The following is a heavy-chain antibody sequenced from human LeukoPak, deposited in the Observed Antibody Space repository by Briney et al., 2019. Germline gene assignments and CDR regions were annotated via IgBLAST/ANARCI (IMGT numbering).Heavy chain of an antibody. CDR3: AREYCSGGSCALGRYYYYYGMDV. CDR1: GYTFTAYY. D-gene: IGHD2-15*01. Sequence: ASVKVSCKASGYTFTAYYLQWVRLAPGQGLEWMGWINPKSGGTEYAQRLPGRVTMTRDTSISTAYMELSSLRSEDTAVYYCAREYCSGGSCALGRYYYYYGMDVWGQGTTVTVSS. J-gene: IGHJ6*02. CDR2: INPKSGGT. V-gene: IGHV1-2*02.